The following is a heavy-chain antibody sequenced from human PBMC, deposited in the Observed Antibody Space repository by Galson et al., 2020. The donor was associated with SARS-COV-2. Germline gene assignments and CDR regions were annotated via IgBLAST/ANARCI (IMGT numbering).Heavy chain of an antibody. Sequence: ISCKASGGTFSSYAISWVRPAPGPGLEWMGGIIHIFGTANYAQKFQGRVTITADEITSTAYMELSSLRSEDTAVYYCASGPAYSYRSGSYPSNYYYYGMDVWGQGTTVTVSS. CDR1: GGTFSSYA. CDR2: IIHIFGTA. CDR3: ASGPAYSYRSGSYPSNYYYYGMDV. D-gene: IGHD3-10*01. J-gene: IGHJ6*02. V-gene: IGHV1-69*01.